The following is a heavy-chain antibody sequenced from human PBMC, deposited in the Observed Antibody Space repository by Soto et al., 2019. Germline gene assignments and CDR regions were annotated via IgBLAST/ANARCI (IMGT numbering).Heavy chain of an antibody. CDR3: AMPGNSGSYFNSFEC. Sequence: QVQLVESGGGVVQPGRSLRLSCAASGFNFSDSAMHWVRQAPGKGLEWVAISSYDGSIKYYVDSVKGRFTVSRDNSKNSLFLQMSSLRAEEKAVYYCAMPGNSGSYFNSFECWGQGTLVTVSS. D-gene: IGHD1-26*01. J-gene: IGHJ4*02. CDR1: GFNFSDSA. V-gene: IGHV3-30*03. CDR2: SSYDGSIK.